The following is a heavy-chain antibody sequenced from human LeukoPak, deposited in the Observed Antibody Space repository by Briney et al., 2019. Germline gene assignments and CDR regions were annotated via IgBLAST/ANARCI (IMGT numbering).Heavy chain of an antibody. CDR1: EFTFSTYA. CDR2: ISGSGGST. V-gene: IGHV3-23*01. J-gene: IGHJ4*02. D-gene: IGHD3-22*01. CDR3: AKDIQRHYYDSSGIFDY. Sequence: PGGSLRLSCAASEFTFSTYAMSWVRQAPGKGLEWVSAISGSGGSTYYADSVKGRLTISRDNSKNTLYLQMNSLRAEDTAVYYCAKDIQRHYYDSSGIFDYWGQGTLVTVSS.